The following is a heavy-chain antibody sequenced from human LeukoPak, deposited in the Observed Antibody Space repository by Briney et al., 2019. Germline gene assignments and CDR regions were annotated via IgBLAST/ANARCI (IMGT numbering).Heavy chain of an antibody. J-gene: IGHJ4*02. CDR3: ASPPADYYDSRDYFDY. CDR1: GGTFSSYV. CDR2: IIPILGIA. D-gene: IGHD3-22*01. V-gene: IGHV1-69*04. Sequence: PVKVSCKASGGTFSSYVISRVRQAPGQGLEWMGRIIPILGIANYAQKFQGRVTITADKSTSTAYMELSSLRSEDTAVYYCASPPADYYDSRDYFDYWGQGTLVTVSS.